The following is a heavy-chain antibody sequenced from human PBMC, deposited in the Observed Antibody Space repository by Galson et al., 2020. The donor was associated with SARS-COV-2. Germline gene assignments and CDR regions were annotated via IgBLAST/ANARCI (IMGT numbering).Heavy chain of an antibody. CDR1: GFTFSTNA. CDR3: VKDRSCVATCARKYYYMDV. D-gene: IGHD2-15*01. CDR2: IIGSGGST. Sequence: GESLKISCAASGFTFSTNAMSWVRQAPGKGLEWVSTIIGSGGSTTYGDSVRGRFSISRDNSKNTLFLQMNSLRAEDSAVYYCVKDRSCVATCARKYYYMDVCGNGTTVTVSS. V-gene: IGHV3-23*01. J-gene: IGHJ6*03.